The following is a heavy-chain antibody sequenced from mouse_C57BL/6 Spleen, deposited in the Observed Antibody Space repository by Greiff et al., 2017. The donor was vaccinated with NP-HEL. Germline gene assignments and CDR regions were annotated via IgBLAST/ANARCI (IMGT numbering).Heavy chain of an antibody. CDR3: TTNYGNLGY. Sequence: VQLKESGAELVRPGASVKLSCTASGYNITDDYMHWVKQRPEQGLEWIGWIDPENGDTEYVPKFQGKATLTADTSSNTAYLQLSSLTSEDTAVYYCTTNYGNLGYWGQGTTLTVSS. J-gene: IGHJ2*01. CDR1: GYNITDDY. CDR2: IDPENGDT. D-gene: IGHD1-1*02. V-gene: IGHV14-4*01.